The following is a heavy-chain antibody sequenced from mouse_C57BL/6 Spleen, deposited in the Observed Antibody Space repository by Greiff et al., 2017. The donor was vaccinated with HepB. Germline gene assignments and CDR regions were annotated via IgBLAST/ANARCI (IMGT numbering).Heavy chain of an antibody. CDR2: IYPGDGDT. CDR1: GYAFSSYW. V-gene: IGHV1-80*01. Sequence: LVESGAELVKPGASVKISCKASGYAFSSYWMNWVKQRPGKGLERIGQIYPGDGDTNYNGKFKGKATLTADKSSSTAYMQPSSLTSEDSAVYFCARNYGTPFAYWGQGTLVTVSA. J-gene: IGHJ3*01. CDR3: ARNYGTPFAY. D-gene: IGHD1-1*01.